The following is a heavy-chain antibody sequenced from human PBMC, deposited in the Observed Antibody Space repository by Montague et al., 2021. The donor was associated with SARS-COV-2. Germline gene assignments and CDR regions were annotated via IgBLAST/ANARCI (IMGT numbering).Heavy chain of an antibody. Sequence: SQTLSLTCGVFGGSFSGYYWSWIRQNPAMGLEWIGEINDSGSTLYKTSLQGRVPISIDTSNNQFSPKLTSVAAAATAMYFCASETSGYACYFDVWGQGTLVTVSS. CDR3: ASETSGYACYFDV. D-gene: IGHD5-12*01. V-gene: IGHV4-34*01. CDR2: INDSGST. CDR1: GGSFSGYY. J-gene: IGHJ4*02.